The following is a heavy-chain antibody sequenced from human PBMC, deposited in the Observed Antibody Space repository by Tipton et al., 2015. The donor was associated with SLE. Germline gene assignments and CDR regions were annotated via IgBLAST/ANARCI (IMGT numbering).Heavy chain of an antibody. V-gene: IGHV4-39*07. Sequence: LRLSCTVSGGSISSGGYYWSWIRQPPGKGLEWIGEINHSGSTNYNPSLKSRVTISVDTSKNQFSLKLSSVTAADTAVYYCAREPVYYYYYMDVWGKGTTVTVSS. CDR1: GGSISSGGYY. CDR3: AREPVYYYYYMDV. CDR2: INHSGST. J-gene: IGHJ6*03.